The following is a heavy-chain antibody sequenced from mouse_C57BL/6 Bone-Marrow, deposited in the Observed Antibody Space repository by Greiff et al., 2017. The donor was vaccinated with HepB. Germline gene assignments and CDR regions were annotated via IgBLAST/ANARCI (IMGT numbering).Heavy chain of an antibody. J-gene: IGHJ2*01. CDR1: GYTFTSYT. Sequence: VQLVESGAELARPGASVKMSCKASGYTFTSYTMHWVKQRPGQGLEWIGYINPSSGYTKYNQKFKDKATLTADKSSSTAYMQLSSLTSEDSAVYYCAREVLPVYFDYWGQGTTLTVSS. V-gene: IGHV1-4*01. CDR2: INPSSGYT. D-gene: IGHD1-1*01. CDR3: AREVLPVYFDY.